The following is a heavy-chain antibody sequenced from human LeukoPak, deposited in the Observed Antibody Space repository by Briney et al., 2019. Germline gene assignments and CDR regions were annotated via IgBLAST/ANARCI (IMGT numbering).Heavy chain of an antibody. V-gene: IGHV3-53*01. D-gene: IGHD6-19*01. CDR1: GFTVSSNY. CDR3: ARASSGWYREEFDY. J-gene: IGHJ4*02. Sequence: GGSLRLSCAASGFTVSSNYMSWVRQAPGKGLEWVSVIYSGGSTYYADSVKSRFTISRDNSKNTLYLQMNSLRAEDTAVYYCARASSGWYREEFDYWGQGTLVTVSS. CDR2: IYSGGST.